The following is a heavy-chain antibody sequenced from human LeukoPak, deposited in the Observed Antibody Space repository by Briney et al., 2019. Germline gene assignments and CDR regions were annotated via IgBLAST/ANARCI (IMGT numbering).Heavy chain of an antibody. CDR2: IYYSGST. CDR1: GGSISSGGYY. CDR3: ARADYYDSSAYIRGHDAFDI. V-gene: IGHV4-31*03. D-gene: IGHD3-22*01. Sequence: SQTLSLTCTVSGGSISSGGYYWSWIRQHPGKGLEWIGYIYYSGSTYYNPSLKSRVTISVDTSKNQFSLRPSSVTAADTAVYYCARADYYDSSAYIRGHDAFDIWGQGTMVTVSS. J-gene: IGHJ3*02.